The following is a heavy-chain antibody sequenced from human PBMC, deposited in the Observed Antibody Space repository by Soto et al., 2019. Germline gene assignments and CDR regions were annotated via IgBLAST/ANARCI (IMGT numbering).Heavy chain of an antibody. CDR2: ISSSSSYI. CDR1: GFTFSSYS. CDR3: ARDSFDSSRPPDAFDI. Sequence: VGSLRLPCAASGFTFSSYSMNWVLQAPGKGLEWVSSISSSSSYIYYADSVKGRFTISRDNAKNSLYLQMNSLRAEDTAVYYCARDSFDSSRPPDAFDIWGQGKMVTV. V-gene: IGHV3-21*01. J-gene: IGHJ3*02. D-gene: IGHD6-13*01.